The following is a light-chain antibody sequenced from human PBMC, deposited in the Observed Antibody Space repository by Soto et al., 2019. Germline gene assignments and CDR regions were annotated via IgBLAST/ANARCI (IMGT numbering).Light chain of an antibody. Sequence: DIQMTQAPSSLSASVGDRVTITCRASQPISTYLNWYQLTPGKAPRLQIYGAFTLQSGVPSRFSGSGSGTDFTLTISNLQPEDVASYYCQQSSSAPPYTFGQGTKLEIK. CDR1: QPISTY. J-gene: IGKJ2*01. V-gene: IGKV1-39*01. CDR3: QQSSSAPPYT. CDR2: GAF.